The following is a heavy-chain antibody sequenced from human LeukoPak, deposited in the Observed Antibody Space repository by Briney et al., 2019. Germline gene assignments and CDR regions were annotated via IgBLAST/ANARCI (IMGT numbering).Heavy chain of an antibody. J-gene: IGHJ4*02. D-gene: IGHD6-6*01. CDR3: VRDLNSAARSFFDY. Sequence: ASVKVSCKASGYTFISFGFSWVRQAPGQGPEWMGWISGYTGNTNYAQRFQGRVTMTTDTSTSTAYMELRTLRSGDTAVYYCVRDLNSAARSFFDYWGPGTLVTVSS. CDR2: ISGYTGNT. V-gene: IGHV1-18*01. CDR1: GYTFISFG.